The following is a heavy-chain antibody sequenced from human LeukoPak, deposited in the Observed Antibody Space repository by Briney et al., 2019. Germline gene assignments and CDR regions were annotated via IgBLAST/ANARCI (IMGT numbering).Heavy chain of an antibody. D-gene: IGHD3-10*01. V-gene: IGHV1-69*04. J-gene: IGHJ5*02. CDR1: GGTFSSYA. CDR2: IIPILGIA. CDR3: ARDLRGYGSGSYRWFDP. Sequence: SVKVSCKASGGTFSSYAISWVRQAPGQGLEWMGRIIPILGIANYAQKFQGRVTITADKSTSTAYMELSSLRSEDTAVYYCARDLRGYGSGSYRWFDPWGQGTLVTVS.